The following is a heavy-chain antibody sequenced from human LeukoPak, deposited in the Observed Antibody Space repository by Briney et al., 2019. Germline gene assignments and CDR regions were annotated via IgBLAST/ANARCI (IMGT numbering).Heavy chain of an antibody. CDR2: IIPIFGTA. V-gene: IGHV1-69*05. CDR1: GGTFSSYG. D-gene: IGHD4-17*01. J-gene: IGHJ4*02. CDR3: ATPVDYGDQGRLDY. Sequence: SVKVSCKASGGTFSSYGISWVRQAPGQGLEWVGRIIPIFGTANYAQKFQGRVTITTDESTSTAYMELSSLTSEDTAVYYCATPVDYGDQGRLDYWGQGTLVTVSS.